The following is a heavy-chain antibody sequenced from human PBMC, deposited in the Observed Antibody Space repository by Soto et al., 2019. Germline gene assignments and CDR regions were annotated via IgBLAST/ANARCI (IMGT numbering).Heavy chain of an antibody. Sequence: SETLSLTCTVSGGSISSYYWSWIRQPPGKGLEWIGYIYYSGSTNYNPSLKSRVTISVDTSKNQFSLKLSSVTAADTAVYYCARDMGENWFDPWGQGTLVTVSS. V-gene: IGHV4-59*01. CDR2: IYYSGST. CDR1: GGSISSYY. J-gene: IGHJ5*02. D-gene: IGHD3-10*01. CDR3: ARDMGENWFDP.